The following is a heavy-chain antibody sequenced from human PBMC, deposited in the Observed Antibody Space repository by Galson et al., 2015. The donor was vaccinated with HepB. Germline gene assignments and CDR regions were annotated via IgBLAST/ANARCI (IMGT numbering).Heavy chain of an antibody. CDR1: GGSVSSSTYY. CDR2: SYFSGST. V-gene: IGHV4-39*07. CDR3: AREPYYGSGPLYHFDH. J-gene: IGHJ4*02. D-gene: IGHD3-10*01. Sequence: ETLSLTCTVSGGSVSSSTYYWGWIRQTPGKGLEWIGSSYFSGSTYYNPSLRSRVAISLDTSKNQFSLELSSVTAADTAVYYCAREPYYGSGPLYHFDHWGQGTLVTVSS.